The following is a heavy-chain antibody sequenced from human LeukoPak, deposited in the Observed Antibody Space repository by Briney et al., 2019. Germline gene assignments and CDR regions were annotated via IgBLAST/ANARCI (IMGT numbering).Heavy chain of an antibody. V-gene: IGHV1-69*04. J-gene: IGHJ4*02. Sequence: ASVKVSCKASGGTFSSYAISWVRQAPGQGLEWMGRIIPILGIANYAQKFQGRVTITADKSTSTAYMELSSLRSEDTAVYYCARCGLGSYYNSDWGQGTLVTVSS. D-gene: IGHD3-10*01. CDR3: ARCGLGSYYNSD. CDR2: IIPILGIA. CDR1: GGTFSSYA.